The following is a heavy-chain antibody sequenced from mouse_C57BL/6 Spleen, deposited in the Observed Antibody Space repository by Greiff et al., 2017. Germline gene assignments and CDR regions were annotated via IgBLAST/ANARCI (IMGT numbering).Heavy chain of an antibody. J-gene: IGHJ3*01. CDR2: IDPETGGT. V-gene: IGHV1-15*01. D-gene: IGHD2-1*01. CDR1: GYTFNDYE. CDR3: TRPYCNYYAWFAY. Sequence: QVQLQQSGAELVRPGASVTLSCKASGYTFNDYEMHWVKQTPVHGLEWIGAIDPETGGTAYNQKFKGKAILTADKSSSTAYMELRSLTSEVSAVYYCTRPYCNYYAWFAYWGQGTLVTVSA.